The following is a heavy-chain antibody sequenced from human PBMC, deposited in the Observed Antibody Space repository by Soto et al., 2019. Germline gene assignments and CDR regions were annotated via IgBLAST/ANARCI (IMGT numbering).Heavy chain of an antibody. D-gene: IGHD2-15*01. CDR3: AGDCSGGICPDDL. CDR1: GYTFTSYG. CDR2: ISVYNGNT. V-gene: IGHV1-18*04. Sequence: QVQLVQSGAEVKKPGASVKVSCTASGYTFTSYGISWVRQAPGQGLEWMGWISVYNGNTNYAQKFKGRVTMTTDTSTRTAYMELRSLRSDDTAVYYCAGDCSGGICPDDLWGQGNLVTVSS. J-gene: IGHJ5*02.